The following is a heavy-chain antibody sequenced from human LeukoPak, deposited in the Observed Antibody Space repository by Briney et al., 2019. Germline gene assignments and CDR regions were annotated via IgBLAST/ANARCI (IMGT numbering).Heavy chain of an antibody. CDR3: ARELAAAGTGTGDY. D-gene: IGHD6-13*01. V-gene: IGHV3-21*01. CDR1: GFTFSSYS. Sequence: GGSLRLSCAASGFTFSSYSMNWVRQAPGKGLEWVSSISSSSSYIYYADSVKGRFTISRDNAKNSLYLQMNSLRAADTAVYYCARELAAAGTGTGDYWGQGTLVTVSS. J-gene: IGHJ4*02. CDR2: ISSSSSYI.